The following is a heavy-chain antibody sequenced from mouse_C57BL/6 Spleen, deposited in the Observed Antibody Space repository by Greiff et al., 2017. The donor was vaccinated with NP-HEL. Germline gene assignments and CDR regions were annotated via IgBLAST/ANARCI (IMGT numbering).Heavy chain of an antibody. CDR2: IWTGGGT. Sequence: VQLQQSGPGLVAPSQSLSITCTVSGFSLTSYAISWVRQPPGKGLEWLGVIWTGGGTNYNSALKSRLSISKDNSKSQVFLKMNSLQTDDTARYYCARKGDYDPYYAMDYWGQGTSVTVSS. J-gene: IGHJ4*01. D-gene: IGHD2-4*01. CDR1: GFSLTSYA. CDR3: ARKGDYDPYYAMDY. V-gene: IGHV2-9-1*01.